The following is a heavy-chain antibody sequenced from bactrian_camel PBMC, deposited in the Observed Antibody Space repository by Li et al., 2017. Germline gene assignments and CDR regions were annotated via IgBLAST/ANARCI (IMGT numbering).Heavy chain of an antibody. CDR2: IDSHANT. V-gene: IGHV3S55*01. D-gene: IGHD2*01. CDR1: GLTFDDSD. Sequence: VQLVESGGGSVQAGGSLRLSCAASGLTFDDSDMGWFRQAPGNECELVATIDSHANTRYAASVKGRFTVSKDNSKNTLYLQMNNLKPEDTAMYHCAITRTYDGICYRGVDEALFSYYGQGTQVTVS. J-gene: IGHJ4*01.